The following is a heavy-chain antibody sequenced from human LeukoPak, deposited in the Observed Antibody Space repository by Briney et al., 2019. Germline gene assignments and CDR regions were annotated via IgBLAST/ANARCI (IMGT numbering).Heavy chain of an antibody. Sequence: SETLSLTCAVYGGSFSFYFWSWIRQSPGKGLEWIGEIDHSGSTKYNQSLKSRVSISVDKSKKQFSLKLNSVTAADTAVYYCARGTLWPGSFDIWGQGTMVTVSS. J-gene: IGHJ3*02. V-gene: IGHV4-34*01. CDR2: IDHSGST. CDR3: ARGTLWPGSFDI. CDR1: GGSFSFYF. D-gene: IGHD5-18*01.